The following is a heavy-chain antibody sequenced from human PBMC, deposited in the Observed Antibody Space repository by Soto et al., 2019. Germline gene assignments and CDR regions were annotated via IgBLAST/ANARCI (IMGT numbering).Heavy chain of an antibody. CDR1: GFTFSSYA. CDR3: ARDQLQHNYYYYYGMDV. J-gene: IGHJ6*02. Sequence: GGSLRLSCAASGFTFSSYAMHWVRQAPGKGLEWVAVISYDGSNKYYADSVKGRFTISRDNSKNTLYLQMNSLRAEDTAVYYCARDQLQHNYYYYYGMDVWGQGTTVTVSS. V-gene: IGHV3-30-3*01. D-gene: IGHD4-4*01. CDR2: ISYDGSNK.